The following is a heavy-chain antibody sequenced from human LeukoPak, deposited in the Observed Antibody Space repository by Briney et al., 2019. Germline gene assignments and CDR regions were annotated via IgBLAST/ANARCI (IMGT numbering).Heavy chain of an antibody. D-gene: IGHD6-13*01. CDR2: INWNGGRT. CDR1: GFTFDDHG. J-gene: IGHJ5*02. CDR3: ARDGIRSSWLGNWFDP. V-gene: IGHV3-20*01. Sequence: GGSLRLSCAASGFTFDDHGMSWVRQAPGKGLEWVSGINWNGGRTGYADSVKGRFTISRDNAKNFLYLQMNSLRAEDTAFYHCARDGIRSSWLGNWFDPWGQGTLVTVPS.